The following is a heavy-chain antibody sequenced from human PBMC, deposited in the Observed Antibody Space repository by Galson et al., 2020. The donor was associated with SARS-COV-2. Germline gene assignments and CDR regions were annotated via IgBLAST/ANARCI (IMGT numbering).Heavy chain of an antibody. J-gene: IGHJ5*02. CDR1: GFTFSTYV. V-gene: IGHV3-23*01. Sequence: GSLRLSCAASGFTFSTYVMSWVRLAPGRGPEWVSTIDSSGYNTYYAGSVRGRFTISRDNSKSTLYLQMDSLSVEDTATYYCAKDVGGSRVLITAARKSDENWLDPWGQGTLVTVSS. CDR3: AKDVGGSRVLITAARKSDENWLDP. D-gene: IGHD2-8*01. CDR2: IDSSGYNT.